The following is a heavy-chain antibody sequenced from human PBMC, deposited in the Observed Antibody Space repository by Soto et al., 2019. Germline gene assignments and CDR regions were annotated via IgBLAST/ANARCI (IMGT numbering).Heavy chain of an antibody. V-gene: IGHV4-59*01. CDR2: IYYSGST. Sequence: SETLSLTCTVSGGSISSYYWSWIRQPPGKGLEWIGYIYYSGSTNYNPSLKSRVTISVDTSKNQFSLKLSSVTAADTAVYYCARVQQLAFDYWGQGTLVTVSS. D-gene: IGHD6-13*01. J-gene: IGHJ4*02. CDR1: GGSISSYY. CDR3: ARVQQLAFDY.